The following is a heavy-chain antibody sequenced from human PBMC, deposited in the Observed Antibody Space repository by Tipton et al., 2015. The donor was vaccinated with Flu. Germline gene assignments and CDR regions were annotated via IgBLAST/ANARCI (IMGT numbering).Heavy chain of an antibody. D-gene: IGHD2-21*01. CDR2: IYYTGKT. V-gene: IGHV4-59*12. J-gene: IGHJ3*01. CDR1: GDSISKYY. CDR3: ARDDDCGRPKCLFAAFDV. Sequence: LRLSCTVSGDSISKYYWSWIRQPPGKGLEWIGYIYYTGKTKYNPSLTSRVTISVDTSKNQFSLKLTSVTAADTAVYYCARDDDCGRPKCLFAAFDVWGQGTLVTVSS.